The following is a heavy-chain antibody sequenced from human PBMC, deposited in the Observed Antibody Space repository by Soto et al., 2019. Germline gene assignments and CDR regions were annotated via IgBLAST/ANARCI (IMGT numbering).Heavy chain of an antibody. CDR1: GFSFSTYP. J-gene: IGHJ6*02. D-gene: IGHD4-17*01. CDR3: AKILSTVTTYYYGMDA. Sequence: PGGSLRLSCAASGFSFSTYPMVWVRQAPGKRLEAVSSISVSGDKTYYKDAVKGRFTISRDNSKNTVDLQMNSLRPEDTAVYYCAKILSTVTTYYYGMDAWGQGTTVTVSS. V-gene: IGHV3-23*01. CDR2: ISVSGDKT.